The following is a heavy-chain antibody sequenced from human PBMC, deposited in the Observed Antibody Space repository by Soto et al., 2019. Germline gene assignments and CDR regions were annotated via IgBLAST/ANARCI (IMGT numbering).Heavy chain of an antibody. CDR2: ISSSGDSA. J-gene: IGHJ3*02. Sequence: PGGSLRLSCAASGFTFGSYAMIWVRQAPGKGLVWVSTISSSGDSAYYADSVKGRFTVSRDNSKNTLYLQMNSLRAEDTAVYYCARAPPSYAYAASDIWGQGTMVTVSS. V-gene: IGHV3-23*01. CDR1: GFTFGSYA. CDR3: ARAPPSYAYAASDI. D-gene: IGHD3-16*01.